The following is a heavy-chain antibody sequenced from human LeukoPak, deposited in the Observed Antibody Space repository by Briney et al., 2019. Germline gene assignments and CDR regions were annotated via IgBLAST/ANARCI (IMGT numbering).Heavy chain of an antibody. D-gene: IGHD3-10*01. Sequence: KPSETLSLTCIVSGGSISRSNYYWGWIRQPPGKGLEWIGSIYYSGSTYYNPSLKSRVTISVDTSKNQFSLKLSSVTAADTAVYYCARQQSGVQVVDYWGQGTLVTVSS. V-gene: IGHV4-39*01. CDR1: GGSISRSNYY. CDR2: IYYSGST. J-gene: IGHJ4*02. CDR3: ARQQSGVQVVDY.